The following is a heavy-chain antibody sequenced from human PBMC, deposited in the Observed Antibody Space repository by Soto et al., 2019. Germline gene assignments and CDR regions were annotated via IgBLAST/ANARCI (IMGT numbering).Heavy chain of an antibody. V-gene: IGHV3-30*03. CDR2: ISYDGSNK. D-gene: IGHD2-15*01. CDR1: GFTFSSYG. CDR3: ATYCSGGSCHTFDP. Sequence: GGSLRLSCAASGFTFSSYGMHWVRQAPGKGLEWVAVISYDGSNKYYADSVKGRFTISRDNSKNTLYLQMNSLRSEDTAVYYCATYCSGGSCHTFDPWGQGTLVTVSS. J-gene: IGHJ5*02.